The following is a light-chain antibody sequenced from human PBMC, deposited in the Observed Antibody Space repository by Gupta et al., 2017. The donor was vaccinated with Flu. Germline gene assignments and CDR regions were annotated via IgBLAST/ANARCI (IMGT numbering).Light chain of an antibody. Sequence: DIQMTQSPSTLSASVGDRVTITCRASQSISSWLAWYQQKPGKATKLLIYKASSLEGGVPSRFSGSGSATEFTLTISSLQPDDFATYYCQQYNNYWWTFGQGTKVEIK. CDR1: QSISSW. J-gene: IGKJ1*01. CDR2: KAS. V-gene: IGKV1-5*03. CDR3: QQYNNYWWT.